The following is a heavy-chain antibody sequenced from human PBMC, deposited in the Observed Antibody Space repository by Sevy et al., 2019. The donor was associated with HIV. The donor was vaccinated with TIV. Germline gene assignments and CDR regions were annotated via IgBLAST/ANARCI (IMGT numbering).Heavy chain of an antibody. Sequence: GESLKISCQGSGYSFTSHWIGWVRHMPGKGLEWMGIIYPEDSETRYSPSFQGQVTFSAAKSISTAYLQWSSLMASDTAMYYCATSRSGYFDSSGYYIYWGQGTLVTVSS. CDR1: GYSFTSHW. J-gene: IGHJ4*02. CDR2: IYPEDSET. V-gene: IGHV5-51*01. CDR3: ATSRSGYFDSSGYYIY. D-gene: IGHD3-22*01.